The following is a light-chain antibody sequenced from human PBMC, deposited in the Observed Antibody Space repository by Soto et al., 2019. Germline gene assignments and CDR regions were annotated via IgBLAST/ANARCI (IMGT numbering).Light chain of an antibody. Sequence: EFVLTQSPATLSLSPGERATLSRRASQRVTSYLAWYQQKPGQAPRLLIYDASNRATGIPARFSGSGSGTDFTLTISSLEPEDFAVYYCQQRSNWPPITFGQGTRLEIK. J-gene: IGKJ5*01. CDR3: QQRSNWPPIT. CDR1: QRVTSY. CDR2: DAS. V-gene: IGKV3-11*01.